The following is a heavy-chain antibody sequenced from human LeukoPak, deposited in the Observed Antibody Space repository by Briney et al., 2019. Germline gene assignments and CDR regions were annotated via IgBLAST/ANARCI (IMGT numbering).Heavy chain of an antibody. CDR3: ARENYDPTHSYYYGMDV. V-gene: IGHV3-53*01. J-gene: IGHJ6*02. D-gene: IGHD3-22*01. CDR2: IYSGGST. CDR1: GFTVSSNY. Sequence: GGSLRLSCAASGFTVSSNYMSWVRQAQGKGLEWVSVIYSGGSTYYADSVKGRFTISRDNSKNTLYLQMNSLRAEDTAVYYCARENYDPTHSYYYGMDVWGQGTTVTVSS.